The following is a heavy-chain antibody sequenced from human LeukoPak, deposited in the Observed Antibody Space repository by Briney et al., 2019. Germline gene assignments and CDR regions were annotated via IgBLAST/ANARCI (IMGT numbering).Heavy chain of an antibody. V-gene: IGHV3-30*18. D-gene: IGHD2-15*01. Sequence: GGSLRLSCAASGFTFSSYGMHWVRQAPGKGLEWVAVISYDGSNKYYADSVKGRFTISGDNSKNTLYLQMNSLRAEDTAVYYCAKSSGGSCYSWSHYWGQGTLVTVSS. CDR3: AKSSGGSCYSWSHY. CDR1: GFTFSSYG. J-gene: IGHJ4*02. CDR2: ISYDGSNK.